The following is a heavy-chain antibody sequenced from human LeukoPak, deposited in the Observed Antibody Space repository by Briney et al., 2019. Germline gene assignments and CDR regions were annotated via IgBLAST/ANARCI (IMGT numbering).Heavy chain of an antibody. J-gene: IGHJ4*02. CDR2: ISYDGSNK. V-gene: IGHV3-30-3*01. CDR3: ARDLPDYYDSSGSFDY. Sequence: GSLRLSCAASGFTFSSYAMHWVRQAPGKGLEWVAVISYDGSNKYYADSVKGRFTISRDNSKNTLYLQMNSLRAEDTAVYYCARDLPDYYDSSGSFDYWGQGTLVTVSS. D-gene: IGHD3-22*01. CDR1: GFTFSSYA.